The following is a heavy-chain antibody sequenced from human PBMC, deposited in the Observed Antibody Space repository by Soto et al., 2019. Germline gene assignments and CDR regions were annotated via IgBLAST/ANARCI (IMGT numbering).Heavy chain of an antibody. CDR3: ARHIAVAGDYYYYYGMDV. J-gene: IGHJ6*02. V-gene: IGHV4-30-4*01. CDR1: GGSVSSDDYY. CDR2: IYYTGRT. Sequence: SETLSLTCTVSGGSVSSDDYYWSWIRQPPGEGLEWIGYIYYTGRTHYNPSLNSRLTISIDTSKNQFSLDLVSVSAADTAMYYCARHIAVAGDYYYYYGMDVWGQGTTVTVSS. D-gene: IGHD6-19*01.